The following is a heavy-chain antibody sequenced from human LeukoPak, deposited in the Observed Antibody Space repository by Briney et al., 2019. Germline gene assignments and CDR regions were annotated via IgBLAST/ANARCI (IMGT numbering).Heavy chain of an antibody. CDR1: GFTFSSYW. D-gene: IGHD6-13*01. CDR2: IKQDGSEK. CDR3: ARVSGGVAAGSDY. V-gene: IGHV3-7*03. J-gene: IGHJ4*02. Sequence: GGSLRLSCAASGFTFSSYWMSWVRQAPGKGLEWVANIKQDGSEKYYVDSVKGRFAISRDNAKNSLYLQMNSLRAEDTAVYYCARVSGGVAAGSDYWGQGTLVTVSS.